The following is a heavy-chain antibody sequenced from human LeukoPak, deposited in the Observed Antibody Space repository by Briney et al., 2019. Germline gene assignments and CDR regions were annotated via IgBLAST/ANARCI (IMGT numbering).Heavy chain of an antibody. D-gene: IGHD6-19*01. Sequence: SETLSLTCAVYGGSFSGYSWSWIRQPPGKGLEWIGEINHSGSTNYNPSLKSRVTISVDTSKNQFSLKLSSVTAADTAVYYCARDSGYSSGWSWGQGTLVTVFS. V-gene: IGHV4-34*01. CDR3: ARDSGYSSGWS. CDR2: INHSGST. J-gene: IGHJ4*02. CDR1: GGSFSGYS.